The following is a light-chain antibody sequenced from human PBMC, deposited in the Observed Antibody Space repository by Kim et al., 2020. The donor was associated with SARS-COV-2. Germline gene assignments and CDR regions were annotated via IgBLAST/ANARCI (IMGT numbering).Light chain of an antibody. J-gene: IGKJ2*01. CDR2: LGS. CDR1: QSLLHSKGNNY. V-gene: IGKV2-28*01. CDR3: MQALQTPYT. Sequence: EPDSISCRSSQSLLHSKGNNYLEWYLQKPGQSPQLLIYLGSNRASGVPDRFSGSGSGTDFTLKISRVEAEDVGVYYCMQALQTPYTFGQGTKLEI.